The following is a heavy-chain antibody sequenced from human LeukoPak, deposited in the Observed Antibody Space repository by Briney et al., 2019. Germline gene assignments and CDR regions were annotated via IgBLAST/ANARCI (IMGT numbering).Heavy chain of an antibody. J-gene: IGHJ4*02. CDR2: IGGGGSTI. Sequence: GGSLRLSCAASGFTFSTYEMNWVRQAPGKGLEWVSYIGGGGSTIYYADFVQGRFTISRDNAKNSLYLQIDSLRAEDTAVYYCARDQTVSGAFDCWGQGTLVTVSS. CDR1: GFTFSTYE. D-gene: IGHD6-19*01. V-gene: IGHV3-48*03. CDR3: ARDQTVSGAFDC.